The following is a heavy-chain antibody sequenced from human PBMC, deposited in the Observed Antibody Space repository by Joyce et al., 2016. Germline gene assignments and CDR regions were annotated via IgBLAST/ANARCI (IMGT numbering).Heavy chain of an antibody. CDR2: IDPNDSGT. J-gene: IGHJ4*02. V-gene: IGHV5-10-1*03. Sequence: EDHLVQSGAEMKKPGESLRISCMVSGYTFVNYWISWVRQMPGKGLEWMGRIDPNDSGTDYSPSFQGHVTIPADKSISTAYLQWSSLKASDTAIYYCARHRGGGNFVPFDYWGQGTLVTVSS. CDR3: ARHRGGGNFVPFDY. D-gene: IGHD4-23*01. CDR1: GYTFVNYW.